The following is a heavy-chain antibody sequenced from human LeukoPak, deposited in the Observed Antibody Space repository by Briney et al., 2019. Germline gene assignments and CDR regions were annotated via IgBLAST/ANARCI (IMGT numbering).Heavy chain of an antibody. J-gene: IGHJ4*02. CDR3: ARGDSYDYIWGSYRYTFESDY. V-gene: IGHV4-34*01. D-gene: IGHD3-16*02. CDR2: INHSGST. Sequence: SETLSLTCAVYGGSFSGYYWSWIRQPPGKGLEWIGEINHSGSTNYNPSLKSRVTISVDTSKNQFSLKLSSVTAADTAVYYCARGDSYDYIWGSYRYTFESDYWGQGTLVTVSS. CDR1: GGSFSGYY.